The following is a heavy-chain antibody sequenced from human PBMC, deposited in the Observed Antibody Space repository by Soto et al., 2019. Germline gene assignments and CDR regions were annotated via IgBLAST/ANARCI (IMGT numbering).Heavy chain of an antibody. CDR2: ILVDGRT. Sequence: GESLRLSCAASGFICSSYDMSWVRQAPGKGLEWVSTILVDGRTFYVDSVKGRFTISRDSSQSTVYLQMNSLTAGDTALYYCAKATATGGGAFDICGQGTMVTVSS. D-gene: IGHD2-8*02. J-gene: IGHJ3*02. V-gene: IGHV3-23*01. CDR3: AKATATGGGAFDI. CDR1: GFICSSYD.